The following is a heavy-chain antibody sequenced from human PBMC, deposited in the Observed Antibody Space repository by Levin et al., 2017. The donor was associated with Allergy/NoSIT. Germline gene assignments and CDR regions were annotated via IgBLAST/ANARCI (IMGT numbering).Heavy chain of an antibody. CDR3: TKDVVFGTSSWSLDY. CDR1: GFRFSSFG. J-gene: IGHJ4*02. Sequence: TGGSLRLSCAASGFRFSSFGMHWVRQAPGKGLDWVAVISFDGSDKYYADSVKGRFTISRDNSKNRLFLQMNSLRAEDTALYYCTKDVVFGTSSWSLDYWGQGAQVTVSS. D-gene: IGHD6-13*01. CDR2: ISFDGSDK. V-gene: IGHV3-30*18.